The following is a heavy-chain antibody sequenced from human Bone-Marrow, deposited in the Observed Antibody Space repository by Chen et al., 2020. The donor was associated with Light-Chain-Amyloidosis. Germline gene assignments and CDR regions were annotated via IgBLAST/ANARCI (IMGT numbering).Heavy chain of an antibody. J-gene: IGHJ4*02. Sequence: QVQLLQSGGGVVQPGTSLRLSCAASGFNVSKYGMNWVRQAPGKGLEWVAVIGNDGSHKLYADSVRARFTISRDNSKNTLYLQMNSLRAEDTAMYYCARNSAFDYWGQGAFVTVSS. CDR3: ARNSAFDY. CDR2: IGNDGSHK. CDR1: GFNVSKYG. V-gene: IGHV3-33*01.